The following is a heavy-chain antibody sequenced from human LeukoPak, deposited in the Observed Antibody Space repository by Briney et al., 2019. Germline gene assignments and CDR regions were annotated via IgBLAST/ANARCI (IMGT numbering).Heavy chain of an antibody. D-gene: IGHD4-17*01. CDR3: AGHNDYGDYLTLSLNF. Sequence: GGSLRLFCALSGFTVSSNYMSWVRNAAGKGLEWVSIIYRGGSTYYADSVKGRFTISRDNSKNTLYLQMNSLRAEDTAVYYCAGHNDYGDYLTLSLNFWGQGTLVTVSS. CDR1: GFTVSSNY. J-gene: IGHJ4*02. V-gene: IGHV3-53*01. CDR2: IYRGGST.